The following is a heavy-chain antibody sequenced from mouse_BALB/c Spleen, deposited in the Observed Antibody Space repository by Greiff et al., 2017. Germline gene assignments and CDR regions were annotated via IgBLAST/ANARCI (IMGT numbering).Heavy chain of an antibody. J-gene: IGHJ4*01. V-gene: IGHV5-6-5*01. CDR1: GFTFSSYA. CDR3: AREAVYYDYDDAMDY. CDR2: ISSGGST. Sequence: EVKLVESGGGLVKPGGSLKLSCAASGFTFSSYAMSWVRQTPEKRLEWVASISSGGSTYYPDSVKGRFTISRDNARIILYLQMSSLRSEDTAMYYCAREAVYYDYDDAMDYWGQGTSVTVSS. D-gene: IGHD2-4*01.